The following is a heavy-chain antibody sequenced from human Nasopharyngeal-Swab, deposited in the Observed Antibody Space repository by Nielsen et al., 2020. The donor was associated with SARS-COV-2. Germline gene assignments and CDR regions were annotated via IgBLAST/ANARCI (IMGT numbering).Heavy chain of an antibody. CDR2: IYYSGST. J-gene: IGHJ4*02. V-gene: IGHV4-39*07. CDR1: GGSISSSSYY. Sequence: GSLRLSCTVSGGSISSSSYYWGWIRQPPGKGLEWIGSIYYSGSTYYNPSLKSRVTISVDRSKNQFSLKLSSVTAADTAVYYCARDSSGSLDYWGQGTLVTVSS. CDR3: ARDSSGSLDY. D-gene: IGHD6-19*01.